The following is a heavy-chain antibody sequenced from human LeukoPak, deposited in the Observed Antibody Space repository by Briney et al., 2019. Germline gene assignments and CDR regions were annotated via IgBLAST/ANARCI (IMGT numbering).Heavy chain of an antibody. V-gene: IGHV3-23*01. D-gene: IGHD6-13*01. CDR1: GCSFSSYA. CDR2: ISGSGGNT. J-gene: IGHJ4*02. Sequence: GGSLRLSCAASGCSFSSYAMSWVRQDPGKGLEWVSAISGSGGNTYYADSVRGRFTISRDNSKNTLYLQMNSLRAEDTAIYYCAKVSWANYFDYWGQGTLVTVSS. CDR3: AKVSWANYFDY.